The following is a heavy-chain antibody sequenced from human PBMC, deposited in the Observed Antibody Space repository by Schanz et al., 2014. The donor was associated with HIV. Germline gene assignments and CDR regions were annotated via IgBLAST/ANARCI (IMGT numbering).Heavy chain of an antibody. V-gene: IGHV3-33*06. Sequence: QVQLVESGGGVVQPGRSLRLSCAASGFTFSSYGMHWVRQAPGKGLEWVAVIWYDGSNKYYADSVKGRFTISRDNSKNTLYLQMNSLRAEDTAVYYCAKTIIPTDWAPYTYSFDYWGQGTLVTVSS. CDR3: AKTIIPTDWAPYTYSFDY. CDR2: IWYDGSNK. J-gene: IGHJ4*02. D-gene: IGHD3-16*01. CDR1: GFTFSSYG.